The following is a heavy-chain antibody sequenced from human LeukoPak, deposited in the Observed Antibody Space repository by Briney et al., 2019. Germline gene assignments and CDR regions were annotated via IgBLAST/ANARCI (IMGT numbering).Heavy chain of an antibody. CDR2: MSSTGNTI. CDR1: GFTLRDYY. Sequence: GGPLRLSCAASGFTLRDYYMSWIRQAPGKGLEWISYMSSTGNTIYYAESVKGRFTVSRDSANNSMSLQMTSLGAEDSAVYYCARSSSYFTYFDLWGRDTLVTVSS. J-gene: IGHJ2*01. D-gene: IGHD2/OR15-2a*01. CDR3: ARSSSYFTYFDL. V-gene: IGHV3-11*04.